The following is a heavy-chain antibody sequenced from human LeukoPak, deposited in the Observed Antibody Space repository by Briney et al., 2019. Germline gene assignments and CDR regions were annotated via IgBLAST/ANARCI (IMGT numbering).Heavy chain of an antibody. D-gene: IGHD2-21*02. CDR2: INPHSGGT. J-gene: IGHJ4*02. V-gene: IGHV1-2*02. CDR3: VREGNELLSKTFDY. CDR1: GFTFSGHY. Sequence: ASVKVSCKASGFTFSGHYIHWVRQAPGQGLEWMGYINPHSGGTSSPQKFQGRVTMTTDTSISAVYMELSSLTSDDTAMYYCVREGNELLSKTFDYWGQGSLVTLSS.